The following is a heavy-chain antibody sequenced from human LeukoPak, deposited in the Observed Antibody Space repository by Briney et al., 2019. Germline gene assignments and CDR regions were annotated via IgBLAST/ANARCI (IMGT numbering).Heavy chain of an antibody. D-gene: IGHD6-13*01. V-gene: IGHV3-48*03. CDR1: GFTFSSYE. CDR3: ARDSRGSSWFFDY. J-gene: IGHJ4*02. Sequence: GGSLRLSCAASGFTFSSYEMNWVRQAPGKGLEWVSHISGSGATIHYADSVKGRFTISRDNAKNSLYLQMNSLRAEDTAVYYCARDSRGSSWFFDYWGQGALVTVSS. CDR2: ISGSGATI.